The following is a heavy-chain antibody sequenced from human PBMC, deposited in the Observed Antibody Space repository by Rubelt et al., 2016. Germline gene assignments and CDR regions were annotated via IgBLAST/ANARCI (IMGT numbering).Heavy chain of an antibody. J-gene: IGHJ4*02. Sequence: GKGLEWVAVISYDGSNKYYADSVKGRFTISRDNAKNTLYLQMNSLRAEDTAVYYCARYSSSWYYWGQGTLVTVSS. CDR2: ISYDGSNK. CDR3: ARYSSSWYY. D-gene: IGHD6-13*01. V-gene: IGHV3-30*04.